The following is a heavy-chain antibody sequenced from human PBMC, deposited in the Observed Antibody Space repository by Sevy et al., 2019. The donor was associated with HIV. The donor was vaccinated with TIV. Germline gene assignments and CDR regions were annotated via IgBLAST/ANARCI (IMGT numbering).Heavy chain of an antibody. Sequence: GGSLRLSCAASGFTFSDSNMNWVRQAPGKGLEWVSSISLSSNYIYYADSVEGRFTISRDNAENSLYLQMNSLRAADTAVYYCARDEDPGVFDIWGQGTMVTVSS. CDR3: ARDEDPGVFDI. CDR2: ISLSSNYI. J-gene: IGHJ3*02. V-gene: IGHV3-21*01. CDR1: GFTFSDSN.